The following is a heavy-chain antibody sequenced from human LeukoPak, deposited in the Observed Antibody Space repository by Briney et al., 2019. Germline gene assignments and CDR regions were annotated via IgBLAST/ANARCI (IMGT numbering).Heavy chain of an antibody. V-gene: IGHV3-23*01. D-gene: IGHD3-10*01. Sequence: GGSLRLSCAASGFTFSNYAMSWVRQAPGKGLEWVSVITDSGNNTYYTGSVKGRFTISRDNSRNTLYLQMNSLRAEDTAVYYCAEGLDYYGSGSYRDYYYYYGTDAWGHGTTVTVSS. CDR3: AEGLDYYGSGSYRDYYYYYGTDA. CDR2: ITDSGNNT. CDR1: GFTFSNYA. J-gene: IGHJ6*02.